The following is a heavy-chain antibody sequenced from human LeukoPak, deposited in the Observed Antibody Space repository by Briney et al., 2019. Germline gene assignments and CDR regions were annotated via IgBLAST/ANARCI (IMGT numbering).Heavy chain of an antibody. Sequence: GASVKVSCKASGYTFTSYAMHWVRQAPGQRLEWMGWINAGNGNTKYSQKFQGRVTITADESTSTAYMELSSLRSEDTAVYYCASCGLRWYQENNWFDPWGQGTLVTVSS. CDR3: ASCGLRWYQENNWFDP. CDR1: GYTFTSYA. CDR2: INAGNGNT. D-gene: IGHD4-23*01. V-gene: IGHV1-3*01. J-gene: IGHJ5*02.